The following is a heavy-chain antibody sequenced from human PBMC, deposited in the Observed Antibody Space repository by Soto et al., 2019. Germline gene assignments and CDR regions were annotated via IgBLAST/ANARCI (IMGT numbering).Heavy chain of an antibody. J-gene: IGHJ4*01. D-gene: IGHD3-16*01. Sequence: VQLQESGPGLVKPSGTLSLTCAVSGASISSGNWWSWVRQSPGRGLEWIGEIYHSGSTNHNPSLKSRVIISLDKSRNQFSLKLSSVTAADPAVYFCASHRGNTFGAYDEWGQGTQVTVSS. CDR1: GASISSGNW. V-gene: IGHV4-4*02. CDR2: IYHSGST. CDR3: ASHRGNTFGAYDE.